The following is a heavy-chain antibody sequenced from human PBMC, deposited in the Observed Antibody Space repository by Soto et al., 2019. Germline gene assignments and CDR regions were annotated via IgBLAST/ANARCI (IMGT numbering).Heavy chain of an antibody. J-gene: IGHJ4*02. D-gene: IGHD1-26*01. CDR1: GGSISSGGYY. CDR2: IYYSVST. V-gene: IGHV4-31*03. CDR3: ARAYSGSRYYFDY. Sequence: PSETLSLTCTVSGGSISSGGYYWSWIRQHPGKGLECIGYIYYSVSTYYNPSLKSRVTISVDTSKNQFSLKLSSVTAADTAVYYCARAYSGSRYYFDYWGQGTLVTVSS.